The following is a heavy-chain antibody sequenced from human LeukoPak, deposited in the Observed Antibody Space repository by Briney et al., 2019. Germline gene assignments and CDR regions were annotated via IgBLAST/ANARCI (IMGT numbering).Heavy chain of an antibody. CDR1: GGSISSYY. D-gene: IGHD1-26*01. Sequence: SETLSLTCTVSGGSISSYYWSWIRQPAGKGLGWIGRIYTSGSTNYNPSLKSRVTMSVDTSKNQFSLKLSSVTAADTAVYHCARDRRSGSYYNYYYYMDVWGKGTTVTVSS. J-gene: IGHJ6*03. CDR3: ARDRRSGSYYNYYYYMDV. CDR2: IYTSGST. V-gene: IGHV4-4*07.